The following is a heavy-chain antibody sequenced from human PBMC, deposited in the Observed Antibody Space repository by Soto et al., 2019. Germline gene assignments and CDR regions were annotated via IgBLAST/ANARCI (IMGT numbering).Heavy chain of an antibody. Sequence: EVQLVQSGGGLVQPGGSLRLSCAASGFSVSSNYMSWVRQAQGKGLEWVSVFYRDGGTFHVDSVKGRFTLSRDNSKNTVFLEMNSLRAEYTAVYFCARRTQLWSPIDYWGQGTLVTVSS. D-gene: IGHD5-18*01. J-gene: IGHJ4*02. CDR1: GFSVSSNY. CDR3: ARRTQLWSPIDY. CDR2: FYRDGGT. V-gene: IGHV3-66*01.